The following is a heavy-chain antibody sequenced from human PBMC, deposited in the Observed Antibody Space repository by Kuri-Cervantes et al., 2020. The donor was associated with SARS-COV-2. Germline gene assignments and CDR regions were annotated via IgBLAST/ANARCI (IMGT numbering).Heavy chain of an antibody. J-gene: IGHJ6*02. CDR1: GFTFSGHW. V-gene: IGHV3-74*01. Sequence: ETLSLTCAASGFTFSGHWIHWVRQAPGKGLVWVSRINPDGSYTNNADSVKGRFTISRDNSKNTLYLQLNSLRAEDTAVYYCARDYSTNFMDVWGQGTTVTVSS. D-gene: IGHD6-13*01. CDR2: INPDGSYT. CDR3: ARDYSTNFMDV.